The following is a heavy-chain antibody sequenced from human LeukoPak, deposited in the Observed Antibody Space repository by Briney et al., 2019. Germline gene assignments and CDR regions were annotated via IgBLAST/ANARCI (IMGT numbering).Heavy chain of an antibody. CDR1: GGSISSGGYY. D-gene: IGHD4-17*01. V-gene: IGHV4-31*03. CDR3: ARGADYGDSADY. Sequence: SQTLSLTCTVSGGSISSGGYYWSWIRQHPGKGLEWIGYIYYSGSTYYNPSLKSRVTISVDTSKNQFSLKLSSVTAADTAVYYCARGADYGDSADYWGQGTLVTVSS. J-gene: IGHJ4*02. CDR2: IYYSGST.